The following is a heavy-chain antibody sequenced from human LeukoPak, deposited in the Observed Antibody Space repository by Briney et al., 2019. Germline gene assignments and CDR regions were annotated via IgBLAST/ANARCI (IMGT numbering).Heavy chain of an antibody. J-gene: IGHJ4*02. D-gene: IGHD1-14*01. CDR2: ISSSGS. V-gene: IGHV3-11*06. CDR1: GSTFSDYY. Sequence: PGGSLRLSCAASGSTFSDYYMHWIRQAPGKGLEWVSYISSSGSYTHADSVKGRFTISRDNAKNSLYLQMNSLRAEDTALYYCARTTGSFGPVALWGQGTLVTVSS. CDR3: ARTTGSFGPVAL.